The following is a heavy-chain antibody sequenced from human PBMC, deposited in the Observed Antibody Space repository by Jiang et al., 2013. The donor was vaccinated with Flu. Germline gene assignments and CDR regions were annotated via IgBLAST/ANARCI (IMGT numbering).Heavy chain of an antibody. J-gene: IGHJ4*02. Sequence: TCTVSGGSISSYYWSWIRQPPGKGLEWIGYIYYSGSTNYNPSLKSRVTISVDTSKNQFSLKLSSVTAADTAVYYCARLRPYHYDSSGYYPNFDYWGQGTLVTVSS. CDR1: GGSISSYY. D-gene: IGHD3-22*01. CDR2: IYYSGST. CDR3: ARLRPYHYDSSGYYPNFDY. V-gene: IGHV4-59*01.